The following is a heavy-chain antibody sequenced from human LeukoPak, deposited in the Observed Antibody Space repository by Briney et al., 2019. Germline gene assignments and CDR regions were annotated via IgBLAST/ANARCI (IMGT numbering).Heavy chain of an antibody. CDR2: ISWNSGSI. CDR3: ARDGWIAARFVDY. D-gene: IGHD6-6*01. V-gene: IGHV3-9*01. Sequence: QXGXXXRLXXAASXFTFXDYAMHXVRXAPXXXXXXXSGISWNSGSIGYADSVKGRFTISRDNAKNSLYLQMNSLGAGDTAIYYCARDGWIAARFVDYWGQGTLVTVSS. J-gene: IGHJ4*02. CDR1: XFTFXDYA.